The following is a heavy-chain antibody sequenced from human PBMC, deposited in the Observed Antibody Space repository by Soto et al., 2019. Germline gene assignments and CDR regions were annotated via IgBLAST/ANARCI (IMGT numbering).Heavy chain of an antibody. CDR3: ARDGNYYDSSGYYPPYYYYYGMDV. D-gene: IGHD3-22*01. CDR2: IYYSGST. Sequence: SETLSLTCTVSGGCISSYYLSWIRQPPGKGLEWIVYIYYSGSTDYNPSLKSRVTISVDTSKNQFSLKLSSVTAADTAVYYCARDGNYYDSSGYYPPYYYYYGMDVCGQGTTVTVSS. J-gene: IGHJ6*02. CDR1: GGCISSYY. V-gene: IGHV4-59*01.